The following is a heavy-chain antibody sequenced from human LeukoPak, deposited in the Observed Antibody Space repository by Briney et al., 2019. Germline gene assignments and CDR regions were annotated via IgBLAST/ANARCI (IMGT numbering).Heavy chain of an antibody. Sequence: PSETLSLTCTVSGGSISSGGYYWSWLRQHPGKGLEWIGYIYYSGSTYYNPSLKSRVTISVDTSKNQFSLKLSSVTAADTAVYYCARDGRLSSYYYGMDVWGQGTTVTVSS. V-gene: IGHV4-31*03. CDR2: IYYSGST. CDR1: GGSISSGGYY. CDR3: ARDGRLSSYYYGMDV. J-gene: IGHJ6*02.